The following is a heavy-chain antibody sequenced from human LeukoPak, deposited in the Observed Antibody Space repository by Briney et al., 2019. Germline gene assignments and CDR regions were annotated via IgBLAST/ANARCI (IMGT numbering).Heavy chain of an antibody. CDR3: ASGIVVVPAAETDYYYYGMDV. CDR1: GYTFTGYY. V-gene: IGHV1-2*02. Sequence: GASVKVSCKASGYTFTGYYMHWVRQAPGQGLEWMGWINPNSGGTNYAQKFQGRVTMTRDTSISTAYMELSRLRSDDTAVYYCASGIVVVPAAETDYYYYGMDVWGQGTTVTVSS. D-gene: IGHD2-2*01. J-gene: IGHJ6*02. CDR2: INPNSGGT.